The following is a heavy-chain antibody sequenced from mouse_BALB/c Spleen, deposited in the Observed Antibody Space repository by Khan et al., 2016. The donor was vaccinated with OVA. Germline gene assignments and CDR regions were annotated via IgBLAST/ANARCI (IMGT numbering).Heavy chain of an antibody. CDR2: MIYTGYT. CDR1: GDSITSGY. Sequence: EVKLLESGPSLVTPSQTLSLTCSVTGDSITSGYWSWIRKFPGNKLEYMGYMIYTGYTDYNPSLKSRLAITRHTSKNQYYLQLNSVTAEDTATYYCARSTYRYAFAYWGQGTLVTVSA. J-gene: IGHJ3*01. D-gene: IGHD2-14*01. CDR3: ARSTYRYAFAY. V-gene: IGHV3-8*02.